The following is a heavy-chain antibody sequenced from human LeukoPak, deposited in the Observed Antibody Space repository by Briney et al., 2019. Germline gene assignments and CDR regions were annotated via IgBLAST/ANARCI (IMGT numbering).Heavy chain of an antibody. CDR3: ARDPCLGYCSSTSHNWFDP. CDR2: IYTSGST. CDR1: GGSISSYY. V-gene: IGHV4-4*07. D-gene: IGHD2-2*01. Sequence: PSETLSLTCTVSGGSISSYYWSWIRQPAGKGLEWIGRIYTSGSTNYNPSLKSRVTMSVDTSKNQFSLKLSSVTAADTAAYYCARDPCLGYCSSTSHNWFDPWGQGTLVTVSS. J-gene: IGHJ5*02.